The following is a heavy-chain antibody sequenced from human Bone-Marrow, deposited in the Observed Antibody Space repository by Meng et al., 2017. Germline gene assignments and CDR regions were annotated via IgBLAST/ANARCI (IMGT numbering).Heavy chain of an antibody. CDR1: GGSISSGTYY. D-gene: IGHD3-22*01. V-gene: IGHV4-31*03. Sequence: QVQLQESGPGLVKPSQTLSLTCTVSGGSISSGTYYWGWIRQLPGKGLEWIAYIHYSGRTYYSPSLKSRVTISVDTSKNQLSLKLSSMTAADTAVYYCARYVFDSSSLYSNWFDPWGQGTLVTVSS. J-gene: IGHJ5*02. CDR2: IHYSGRT. CDR3: ARYVFDSSSLYSNWFDP.